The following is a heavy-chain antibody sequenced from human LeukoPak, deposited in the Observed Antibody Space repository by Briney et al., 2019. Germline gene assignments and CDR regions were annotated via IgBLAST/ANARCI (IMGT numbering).Heavy chain of an antibody. CDR1: GFTFSNYG. D-gene: IGHD3-22*01. Sequence: GGSLRLSCAASGFTFSNYGMHWVRQAPGKGLEWVAVISYDGNTEYYTDSVKSRFTISRDNSKNTLYLQMNSLRAEDTAVYYCAKVHLTYYFDSSGYGFQDYWGQGTLVTVSS. CDR2: ISYDGNTE. J-gene: IGHJ4*02. V-gene: IGHV3-30*18. CDR3: AKVHLTYYFDSSGYGFQDY.